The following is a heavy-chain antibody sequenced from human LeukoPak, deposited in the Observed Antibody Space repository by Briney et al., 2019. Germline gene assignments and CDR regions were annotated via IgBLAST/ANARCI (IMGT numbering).Heavy chain of an antibody. J-gene: IGHJ4*02. CDR2: IWYDGTNK. CDR3: AKTVSGSHSYQGGDY. V-gene: IGHV3-33*06. D-gene: IGHD3-16*02. CDR1: GFTFSSYG. Sequence: PGGSLRLSCAASGFTFSSYGMHWVRQAPGQGLEWVAVIWYDGTNKYYANSVKGRFTISRDNSKNTLYLQMNSLRAEDTAVYFCAKTVSGSHSYQGGDYWGQGTLVTVST.